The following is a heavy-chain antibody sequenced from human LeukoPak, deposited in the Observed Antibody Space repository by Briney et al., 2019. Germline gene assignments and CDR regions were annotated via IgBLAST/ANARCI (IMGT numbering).Heavy chain of an antibody. CDR3: ARGNDYDFWSGSRYYFDY. V-gene: IGHV3-7*01. CDR1: GFTFSSYA. CDR2: IKQDGSEK. D-gene: IGHD3-3*01. J-gene: IGHJ4*02. Sequence: GGSLRLSCAASGFTFSSYAMSWVRQAPGKGLEWVANIKQDGSEKYYVDSVKGRFTISRDNAKNSLYLQMNSLRAEDTAVYYCARGNDYDFWSGSRYYFDYWGQGTLVTVSS.